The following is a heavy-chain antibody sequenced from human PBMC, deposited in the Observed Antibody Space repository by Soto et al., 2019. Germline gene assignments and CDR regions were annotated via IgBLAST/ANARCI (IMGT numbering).Heavy chain of an antibody. V-gene: IGHV1-69*06. CDR3: ARAKNDYVWGSSFDY. CDR2: IIPIFGTA. D-gene: IGHD3-16*01. CDR1: GCTFSSYA. J-gene: IGHJ4*02. Sequence: GASVKVSCKASGCTFSSYAISWVRQAPGQGLEWMGGIIPIFGTANYAQKFQGRVTITADKSTSTAYMELSSLRSEDTAVYYCARAKNDYVWGSSFDYWGQGTLVTVSS.